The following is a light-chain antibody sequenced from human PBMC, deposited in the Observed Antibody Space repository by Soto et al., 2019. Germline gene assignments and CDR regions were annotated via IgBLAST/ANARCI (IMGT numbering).Light chain of an antibody. CDR3: QQGNSFPLT. V-gene: IGKV1-12*01. Sequence: DIQMTQSPSSVSASVGDRVTITCRASQGISSWLAWFQQEPGEAPRLLIYAASSLHTGVPSRFSGSGSGTDFTLTISSLQPEYFATYYCQQGNSFPLTFGGGTKVEIK. CDR2: AAS. J-gene: IGKJ4*01. CDR1: QGISSW.